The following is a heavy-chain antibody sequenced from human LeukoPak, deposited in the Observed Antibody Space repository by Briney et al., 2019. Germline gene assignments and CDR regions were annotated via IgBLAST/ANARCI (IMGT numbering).Heavy chain of an antibody. Sequence: SETLSLTCTVSGGSISSYYWSWIRQPPGKGLEWIGYIYYSGSTNYNPSLKSRVTISVDTSKNQFSLKLSSVAAADTAVYYCAREEQLDYFDYWGQGTLVTVSS. D-gene: IGHD6-6*01. CDR3: AREEQLDYFDY. CDR1: GGSISSYY. CDR2: IYYSGST. V-gene: IGHV4-59*01. J-gene: IGHJ4*02.